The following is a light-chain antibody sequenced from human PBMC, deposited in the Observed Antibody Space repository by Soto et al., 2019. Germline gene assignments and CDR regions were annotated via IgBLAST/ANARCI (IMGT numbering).Light chain of an antibody. CDR1: SSDVGGYNY. CDR3: CSYAGSYTYF. Sequence: QSVLTQPRSVSGSPGQSVTISCTGTSSDVGGYNYVSWYQQHPGKAPKLMIYDVSKRPSGVPDRFSGSKSGNTASLTISGLQAEDEADYYCCSYAGSYTYFFGTGPKLTVL. V-gene: IGLV2-11*01. CDR2: DVS. J-gene: IGLJ1*01.